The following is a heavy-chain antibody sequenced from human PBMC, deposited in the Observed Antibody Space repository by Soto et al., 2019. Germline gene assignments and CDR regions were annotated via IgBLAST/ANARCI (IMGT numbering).Heavy chain of an antibody. CDR2: TYYRSKWYN. CDR3: ASVGRYYDFWSGAFDI. Sequence: SQTLSLTCAISGDSVSSNSAAWNWIRQSPSRGLEWLGRTYYRSKWYNDYAVSVKSRITINPDTSKNQFSLQLNSVTPEDTAVYYCASVGRYYDFWSGAFDIWGQGTMVTISS. V-gene: IGHV6-1*01. CDR1: GDSVSSNSAA. J-gene: IGHJ3*02. D-gene: IGHD3-3*01.